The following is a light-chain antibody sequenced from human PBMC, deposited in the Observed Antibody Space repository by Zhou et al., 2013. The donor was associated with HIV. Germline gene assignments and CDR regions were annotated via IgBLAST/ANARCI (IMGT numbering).Light chain of an antibody. Sequence: DIVMTQSPLSLPVTPGEPASIACRSSQSLLHNNGYNYLNWYLQKPGQSPQLLIYLGSNRASGVPDRFSGSGSGTDFTLKISRVEAEDVGVYYCMQSLQTPLTFGQGTRLEIQ. CDR3: MQSLQTPLT. CDR2: LGS. J-gene: IGKJ5*01. CDR1: QSLLHNNGYNY. V-gene: IGKV2-28*01.